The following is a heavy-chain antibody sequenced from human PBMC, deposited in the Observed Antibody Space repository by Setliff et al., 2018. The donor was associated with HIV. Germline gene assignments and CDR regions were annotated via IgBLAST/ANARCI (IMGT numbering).Heavy chain of an antibody. V-gene: IGHV4-31*03. D-gene: IGHD3-3*01. Sequence: PSETLSLTCTASGGSISSGGYYWSWIRQRPGKGLEWIGYIYYSGSTYYNPSLKSRVTISLDTSKNQFSLKLSSVTAADTAVYYCARVSQEYYNFWSGYVPYAFDIWGQGTMVT. CDR3: ARVSQEYYNFWSGYVPYAFDI. CDR2: IYYSGST. CDR1: GGSISSGGYY. J-gene: IGHJ3*02.